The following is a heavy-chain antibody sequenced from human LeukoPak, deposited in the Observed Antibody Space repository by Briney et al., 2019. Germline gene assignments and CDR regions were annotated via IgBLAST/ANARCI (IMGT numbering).Heavy chain of an antibody. Sequence: GGSLRLSCAASGFTFSSYGMHWVRRAPGKGLEWVAVIWYDGSNKYYADSVKGRFTISRDNSKNTLYLQMNSLRAEDTAVYYCARDHILWGSSVWFDPWGQGTLVTVSS. CDR1: GFTFSSYG. CDR3: ARDHILWGSSVWFDP. CDR2: IWYDGSNK. J-gene: IGHJ5*02. D-gene: IGHD6-25*01. V-gene: IGHV3-33*08.